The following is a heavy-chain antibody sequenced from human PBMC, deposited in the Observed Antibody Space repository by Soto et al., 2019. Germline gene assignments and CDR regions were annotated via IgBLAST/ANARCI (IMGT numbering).Heavy chain of an antibody. D-gene: IGHD6-19*01. CDR3: AKEAGKGNYSYYGMDV. CDR1: GFTFGSYA. V-gene: IGHV3-23*01. J-gene: IGHJ6*02. CDR2: ISGSGGST. Sequence: HLGGSLRLSCAASGFTFGSYAMSWVRQAPGKGLEWVSAISGSGGSTYYADSVKGRFTISRDNSKNTLYLQMNSLRAEDTAVYYCAKEAGKGNYSYYGMDVGGQGTTVTVSS.